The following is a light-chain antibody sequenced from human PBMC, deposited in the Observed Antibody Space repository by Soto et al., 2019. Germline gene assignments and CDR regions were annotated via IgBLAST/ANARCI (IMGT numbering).Light chain of an antibody. CDR1: SSNIGNNY. CDR3: GTWDSSLNVGV. Sequence: QSVLTQPPSVSAAPGQKVTISCSGSSSNIGNNYVSWYQQLPGTAPKLLIYDNNKRPSGIPDRFTGSKSGTSATLGITGLQTGDEADYYCGTWDSSLNVGVFGGGTEVTVL. CDR2: DNN. J-gene: IGLJ2*01. V-gene: IGLV1-51*01.